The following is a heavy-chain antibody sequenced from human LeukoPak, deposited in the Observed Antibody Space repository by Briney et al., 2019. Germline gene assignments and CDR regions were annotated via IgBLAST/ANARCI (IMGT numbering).Heavy chain of an antibody. CDR3: ARDSPFLVPGTGDAFDI. D-gene: IGHD3-3*01. CDR1: GFTFNTYG. J-gene: IGHJ3*02. CDR2: ISAYHGKT. Sequence: ASVKVSCKASGFTFNTYGFSWLRQAPGQGLEWMGWISAYHGKTNFAQRFQGRVILTTEASTSTAYMELRSLRSDDTAIYFCARDSPFLVPGTGDAFDIWGQGTMVSVSS. V-gene: IGHV1-18*01.